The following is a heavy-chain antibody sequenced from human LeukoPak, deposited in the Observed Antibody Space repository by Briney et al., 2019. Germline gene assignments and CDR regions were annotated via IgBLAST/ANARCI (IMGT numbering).Heavy chain of an antibody. CDR3: ARDLAVAGDY. J-gene: IGHJ4*02. V-gene: IGHV3-23*01. D-gene: IGHD6-19*01. CDR2: ISGSGGST. CDR1: GFTFRSYA. Sequence: GSLRLSCAASGFTFRSYAMSWVRQAPGKGLEWVSAISGSGGSTYYADSVKGRFTISRDNSKNTLYLQMNSLRAEDTAVYYCARDLAVAGDYWGQGTLVTVSS.